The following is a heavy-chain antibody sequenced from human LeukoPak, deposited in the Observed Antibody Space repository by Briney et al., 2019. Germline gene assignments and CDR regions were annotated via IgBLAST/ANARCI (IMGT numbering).Heavy chain of an antibody. CDR2: ISYDGSNK. V-gene: IGHV3-30*04. J-gene: IGHJ4*02. CDR1: GFTFSSYA. CDR3: ARGFFTIVVVPAAMIY. Sequence: GGSLRLSCAASGFTFSSYAMHWVRQAPGKGLEWVAVISYDGSNKYYADSVKGRFTISRDNSKNTLYLQMNSLRAEDTAVYYCARGFFTIVVVPAAMIYWGQGTLVTVSS. D-gene: IGHD2-2*01.